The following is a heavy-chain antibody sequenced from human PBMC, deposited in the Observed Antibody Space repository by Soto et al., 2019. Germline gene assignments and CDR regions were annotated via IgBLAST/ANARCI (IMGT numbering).Heavy chain of an antibody. Sequence: GGSLRLSCAASGFTFSSYAMSWVRQAPGKGLEWVSAISGSGGSTYYADSVKGRFTISRDNSKNTLYLQMNSLRAEDTAVYYCAKDSGYYDFWSGYYQFWGQGTLVTVSS. CDR1: GFTFSSYA. J-gene: IGHJ4*02. CDR3: AKDSGYYDFWSGYYQF. D-gene: IGHD3-3*01. CDR2: ISGSGGST. V-gene: IGHV3-23*01.